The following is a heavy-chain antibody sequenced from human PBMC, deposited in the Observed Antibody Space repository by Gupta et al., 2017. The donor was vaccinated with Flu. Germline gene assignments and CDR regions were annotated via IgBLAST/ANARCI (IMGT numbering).Heavy chain of an antibody. Sequence: QITLKESGPTLVKPTQTLTLTCTFSGFSLSTSGVGVGWIRQPPGKALEWLALIYWNDDKRYSPSLKSRLTITKDTSKNQVVLTMTNMDPVDTATYYCAHGKGIAAAGTRPVVRAGYYFDYWGQGTLVTVSS. J-gene: IGHJ4*02. CDR1: GFSLSTSGVG. CDR3: AHGKGIAAAGTRPVVRAGYYFDY. D-gene: IGHD6-13*01. V-gene: IGHV2-5*01. CDR2: IYWNDDK.